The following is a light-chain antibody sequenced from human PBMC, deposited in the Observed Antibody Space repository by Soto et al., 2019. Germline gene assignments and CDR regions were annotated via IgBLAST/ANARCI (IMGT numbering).Light chain of an antibody. Sequence: QSVLTQPASVSGSPGQSITISCTGTSRDIGGYNHVSWYQQHPGKAPKLIIYDVAKRPSGVPDRFSGSKSGNTASLTISGLQPEDEGDYSCCSYSGSRLIFGGGTKLTVL. CDR3: CSYSGSRLI. CDR1: SRDIGGYNH. J-gene: IGLJ2*01. V-gene: IGLV2-11*01. CDR2: DVA.